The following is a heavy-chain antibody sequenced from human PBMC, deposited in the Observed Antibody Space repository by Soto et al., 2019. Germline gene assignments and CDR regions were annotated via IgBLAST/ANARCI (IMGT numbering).Heavy chain of an antibody. CDR3: AKDSLVRGVSPHGMDG. V-gene: IGHV3-23*01. D-gene: IGHD3-10*01. Sequence: GGSLRLSCAASGFTFSIYAMSWVRQAPGKGLEWVSAISGSGGSTYHADSVKGRFTISRDNSKDALYLQMNSLRAEDTAVYDCAKDSLVRGVSPHGMDGWGQGTMVTVYS. J-gene: IGHJ6*02. CDR1: GFTFSIYA. CDR2: ISGSGGST.